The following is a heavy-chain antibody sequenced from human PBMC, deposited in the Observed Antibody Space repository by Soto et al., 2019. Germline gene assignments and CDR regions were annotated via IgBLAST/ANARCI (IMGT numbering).Heavy chain of an antibody. Sequence: QVQLQESGPGLVKPSQTLSLTCTVSGGSISSGGYYWSWIRQHPGKGLEWIGYIYYSGSTYYNPSLKTRVTISVDSSKNQFSLKLTSVTAADTAVYYCAKWLRSGWDWFDPWGQGTLVTVSS. J-gene: IGHJ5*02. V-gene: IGHV4-31*03. CDR1: GGSISSGGYY. D-gene: IGHD5-12*01. CDR2: IYYSGST. CDR3: AKWLRSGWDWFDP.